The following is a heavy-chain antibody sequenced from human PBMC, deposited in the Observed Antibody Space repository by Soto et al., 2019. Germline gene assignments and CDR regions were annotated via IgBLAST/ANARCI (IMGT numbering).Heavy chain of an antibody. J-gene: IGHJ6*02. CDR3: VGALTYEVPYYYYGMDV. D-gene: IGHD3-16*01. CDR1: GFIFENFG. V-gene: IGHV3-7*01. Sequence: PGGSLRLSCAASGFIFENFGMSWVRQAPGKGLEWVANIKQGGNEKFYVDSVKGRFTISRDNDKKSLYLQMDSLRVEETAVYYCVGALTYEVPYYYYGMDVWGQGTTVTVSS. CDR2: IKQGGNEK.